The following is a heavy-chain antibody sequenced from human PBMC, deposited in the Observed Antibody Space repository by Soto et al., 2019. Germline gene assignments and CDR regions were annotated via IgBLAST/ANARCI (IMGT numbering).Heavy chain of an antibody. CDR1: GGSISSYY. J-gene: IGHJ4*02. D-gene: IGHD1-26*01. CDR2: IYSSGST. Sequence: PSETLSLTCTVSGGSISSYYWSWIRQPAGEGLEWIGRIYSSGSTSYNPSLKSRVTMSVDTSKNQFSLNLISVTAADTAVYYCARSGGSFNLDYWGLGTLVTV. CDR3: ARSGGSFNLDY. V-gene: IGHV4-4*07.